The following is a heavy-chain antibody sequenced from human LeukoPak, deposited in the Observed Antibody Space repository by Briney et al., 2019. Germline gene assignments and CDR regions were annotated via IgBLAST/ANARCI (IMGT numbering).Heavy chain of an antibody. CDR1: GFTFSSYG. J-gene: IGHJ4*02. CDR3: ARGGGSSWAREYFDY. Sequence: PGGSLRLTCAASGFTFSSYGMHWVRQGPGKGLEWVAVIWYDGSNKYYADSVKGRFTISRDNSKNTLYLQMNSLRAEDTAVYYCARGGGSSWAREYFDYWGQGTLVTVSS. CDR2: IWYDGSNK. V-gene: IGHV3-33*08. D-gene: IGHD6-13*01.